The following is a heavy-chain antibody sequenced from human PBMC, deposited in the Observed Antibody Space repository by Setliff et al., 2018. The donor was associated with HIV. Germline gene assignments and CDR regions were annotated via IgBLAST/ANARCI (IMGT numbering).Heavy chain of an antibody. D-gene: IGHD3-22*01. J-gene: IGHJ4*02. CDR1: GFNVRNNY. CDR2: IYGGGST. CDR3: TTYSSVYYHSDC. V-gene: IGHV3-66*01. Sequence: GGSLRLSCAASGFNVRNNYMSWVRQAPGKGLEWVSAIYGGGSTYYADSVKGRFTISRDDSQDTLYLEMNSLTNEDTAMYYCTTYSSVYYHSDCWGQGTRVTVSS.